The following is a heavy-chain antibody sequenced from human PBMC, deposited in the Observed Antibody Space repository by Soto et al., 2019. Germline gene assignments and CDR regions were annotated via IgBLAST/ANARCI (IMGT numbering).Heavy chain of an antibody. Sequence: QMQLVESGGGVVQPGRSLRLSCAASGFTFSSYAMHWVRQAPGKRLEWVAVISYDGPDKNYADSVKGRFTISRDNSQNTLYLQMNSLRPEDTAVYYCAKGYWGDAFDIWGQGTMVTVSS. CDR1: GFTFSSYA. D-gene: IGHD7-27*01. CDR2: ISYDGPDK. V-gene: IGHV3-30*18. J-gene: IGHJ3*02. CDR3: AKGYWGDAFDI.